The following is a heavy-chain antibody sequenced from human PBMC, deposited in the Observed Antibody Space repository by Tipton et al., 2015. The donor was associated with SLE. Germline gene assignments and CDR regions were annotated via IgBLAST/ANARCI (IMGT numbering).Heavy chain of an antibody. Sequence: TLSLTCNVSGGSISSGDYYWTWIRQPPGKGLEWIGYIYYIGSTYYNPSLKSRVTISIDPSKNQFSLRLSSVTAADTAVYYCVRDSYIWYFDLWGRGTLVTVSS. J-gene: IGHJ2*01. D-gene: IGHD2-21*01. CDR2: IYYIGST. V-gene: IGHV4-30-4*08. CDR3: VRDSYIWYFDL. CDR1: GGSISSGDYY.